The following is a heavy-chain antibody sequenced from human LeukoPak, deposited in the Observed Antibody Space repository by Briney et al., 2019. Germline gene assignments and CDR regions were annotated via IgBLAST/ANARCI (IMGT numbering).Heavy chain of an antibody. CDR1: RFTFSSYG. D-gene: IGHD4-23*01. CDR3: SGGYYNYMDV. Sequence: GESLRLSCAASRFTFSSYGMNWVRQAPGKGLEWVSYISSSGSTIYYADSVKGRFTISRDNAKNSLYLQMNSLRAEDTALYYCSGGYYNYMDVWGKGTTVTISS. V-gene: IGHV3-48*04. J-gene: IGHJ6*03. CDR2: ISSSGSTI.